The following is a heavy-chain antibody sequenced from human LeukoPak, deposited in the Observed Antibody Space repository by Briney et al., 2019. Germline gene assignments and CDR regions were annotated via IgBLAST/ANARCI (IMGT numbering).Heavy chain of an antibody. Sequence: GGSLRLSCAASGFTVSSNYMSWVRQAPGKGLEWVSVIYSGGSTYYADSVKGRLTISRDNSKNTLYLQMNSLRAEDTAVYYCARASYSGSYYQAFDIWGQGTMVTVSS. CDR1: GFTVSSNY. V-gene: IGHV3-53*01. J-gene: IGHJ3*02. D-gene: IGHD1-26*01. CDR2: IYSGGST. CDR3: ARASYSGSYYQAFDI.